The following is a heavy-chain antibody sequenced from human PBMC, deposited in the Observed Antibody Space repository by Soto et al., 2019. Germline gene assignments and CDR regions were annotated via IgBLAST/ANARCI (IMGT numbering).Heavy chain of an antibody. J-gene: IGHJ4*02. CDR1: GYTFTSYY. CDR3: ARHLAAGDS. V-gene: IGHV1-46*03. Sequence: QVQLVQSGAEVKKPGASVRVSCKASGYTFTSYYIHWVRQAPGQGLEWMAIVNPTGGSTNYAQKFQGRITVTFDTSTSTVFMELNSLRDEDTAVYYCARHLAAGDSWGQGTLVTVSS. D-gene: IGHD6-25*01. CDR2: VNPTGGST.